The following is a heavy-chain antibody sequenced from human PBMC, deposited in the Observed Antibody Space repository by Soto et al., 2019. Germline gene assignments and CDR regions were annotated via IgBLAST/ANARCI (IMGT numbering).Heavy chain of an antibody. V-gene: IGHV3-23*01. CDR3: AKVQFAVVSNYYGMDV. Sequence: GGSLRLSCAASGFTFSRFAMSWVRQAPGKGLEWVSIISGSGGTIHYADSVKGRFTISRDNSKNTLYLHMNTLRAEDTAVYYCAKVQFAVVSNYYGMDVWGQGTTVTVSS. D-gene: IGHD3-16*01. CDR1: GFTFSRFA. CDR2: ISGSGGTI. J-gene: IGHJ6*02.